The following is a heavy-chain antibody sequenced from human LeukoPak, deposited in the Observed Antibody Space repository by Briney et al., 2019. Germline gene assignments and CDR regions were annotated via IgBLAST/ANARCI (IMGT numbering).Heavy chain of an antibody. D-gene: IGHD3-10*01. J-gene: IGHJ4*02. Sequence: SETLSLTCTVSGGSISSYYWSWIRQPAGKGLEWIGYIYYSGSTNYNPSLKSRVTISVDTSKNQFSLKLSSVTAADTAVYYCAMGRWMVHFDYWGQGTLVTVSS. CDR1: GGSISSYY. CDR2: IYYSGST. V-gene: IGHV4-59*08. CDR3: AMGRWMVHFDY.